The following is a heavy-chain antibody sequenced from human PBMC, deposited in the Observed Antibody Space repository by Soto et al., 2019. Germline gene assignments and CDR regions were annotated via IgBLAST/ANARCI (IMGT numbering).Heavy chain of an antibody. V-gene: IGHV4-59*08. Sequence: SETLSLTCTVSGGSISSYYWXWIRQPPGKGLEWIGYIYYSGSTNYNPSLKSRVTISVDTSKNQFSLKLSSVTAADTAVYYCARLDREIVVVPAANKASYYYYYMDVWGKGTTVTVSS. CDR3: ARLDREIVVVPAANKASYYYYYMDV. CDR1: GGSISSYY. CDR2: IYYSGST. D-gene: IGHD2-2*01. J-gene: IGHJ6*03.